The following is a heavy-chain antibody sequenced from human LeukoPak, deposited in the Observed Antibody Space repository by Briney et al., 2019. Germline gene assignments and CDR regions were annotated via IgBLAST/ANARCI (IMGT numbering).Heavy chain of an antibody. Sequence: GGSLRLSCAASGFTVSSNYMNWVRQAPGKGMEWVSLIHSGGSTYYADSVKGRFIISRDNSKNTLYLQMNSLRAEDTAVYYCAKEFDSSGFFDCWGQGTLVSVSS. CDR3: AKEFDSSGFFDC. CDR2: IHSGGST. D-gene: IGHD3-22*01. J-gene: IGHJ4*02. V-gene: IGHV3-66*01. CDR1: GFTVSSNY.